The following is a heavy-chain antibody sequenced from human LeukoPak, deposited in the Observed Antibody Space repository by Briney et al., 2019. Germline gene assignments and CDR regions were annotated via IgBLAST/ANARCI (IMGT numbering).Heavy chain of an antibody. CDR1: GGTFSSFA. CDR3: ARFWGRITVPPDV. V-gene: IGHV1-69*01. Sequence: GASVNVSCKASGGTFSSFAISWVRQAPGQGLEWMGGIIPISASPNYAQKFQGRVTITADESTSSAYMELSSLRSEDTAIYFCARFWGRITVPPDVWGQGTTVTVSS. D-gene: IGHD3-10*01. CDR2: IIPISASP. J-gene: IGHJ6*02.